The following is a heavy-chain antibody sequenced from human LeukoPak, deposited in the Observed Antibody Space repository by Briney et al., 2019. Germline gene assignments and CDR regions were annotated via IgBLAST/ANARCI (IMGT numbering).Heavy chain of an antibody. CDR1: GGSVTSSGFY. D-gene: IGHD3-16*01. Sequence: SETLSLTCTVSGGSVTSSGFYWSWIRQPPGKGLEWIGYIDYSGNTKYNPSLESRVTISVDTSRNQFSLKLTSVTAADTALYYCARHYGPWGQGTLVAVSS. CDR2: IDYSGNT. V-gene: IGHV4-61*08. CDR3: ARHYGP. J-gene: IGHJ5*02.